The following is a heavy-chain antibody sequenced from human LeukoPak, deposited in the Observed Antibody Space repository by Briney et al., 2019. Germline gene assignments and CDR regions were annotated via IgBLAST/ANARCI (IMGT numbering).Heavy chain of an antibody. CDR3: ARQDFGSGILPGY. D-gene: IGHD3-10*01. J-gene: IGHJ4*02. CDR1: GGSISTSNW. CDR2: IHHSGST. Sequence: PSETLSLTCAVSGGSISTSNWWSWVRQPPGRGLEWIGGIHHSGSTNYNPSLQSRVTISVDKSKRQFSLKLSSVTAADMAVYYCARQDFGSGILPGYWGQGTLVTVSS. V-gene: IGHV4-4*02.